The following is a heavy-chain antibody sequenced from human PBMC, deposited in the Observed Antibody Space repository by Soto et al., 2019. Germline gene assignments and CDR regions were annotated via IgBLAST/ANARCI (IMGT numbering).Heavy chain of an antibody. Sequence: ASVKVACRGSGYTVTELFMLCVRQAPRKGLEWMGGFDPEDGETIYAQKFQGRGTMTEDTSTDTAYMELSSLRSEDTAVYYCATDRYRYCSSTSCYKFSYCGQGPLVTVSS. D-gene: IGHD2-2*02. V-gene: IGHV1-24*01. CDR2: FDPEDGET. J-gene: IGHJ4*02. CDR1: GYTVTELF. CDR3: ATDRYRYCSSTSCYKFSY.